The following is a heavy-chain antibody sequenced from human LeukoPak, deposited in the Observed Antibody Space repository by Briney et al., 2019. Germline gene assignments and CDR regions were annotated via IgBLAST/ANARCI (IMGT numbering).Heavy chain of an antibody. CDR1: GFTFSSYA. Sequence: GGSLRLSCAASGFTFSSYAMHWVRQAPGKGLEWVAVISYDGSNKYYADSVKGRFTISRDNSKNTLYLQMNSLRAEDTAVYYCARDSDYYGSGSPIWDWGQGTLVTVSS. D-gene: IGHD3-10*01. CDR3: ARDSDYYGSGSPIWD. CDR2: ISYDGSNK. V-gene: IGHV3-30-3*01. J-gene: IGHJ4*02.